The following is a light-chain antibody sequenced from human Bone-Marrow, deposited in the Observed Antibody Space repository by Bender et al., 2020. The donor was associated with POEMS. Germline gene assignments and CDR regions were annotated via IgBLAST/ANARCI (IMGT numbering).Light chain of an antibody. Sequence: QSALTQPPSASGSPGQSVTISCTGTSSDVGGYNYVSWYQQHPGKAPKLIIYEVGKRPSGVPDRFSGSKSGTSVSLAITGLQAEDEADYYCQSFDTSLSGWVFGAGTKLTV. CDR3: QSFDTSLSGWV. V-gene: IGLV2-8*01. CDR2: EVG. J-gene: IGLJ3*02. CDR1: SSDVGGYNY.